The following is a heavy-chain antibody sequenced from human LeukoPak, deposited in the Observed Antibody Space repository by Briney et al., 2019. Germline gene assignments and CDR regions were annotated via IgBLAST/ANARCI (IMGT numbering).Heavy chain of an antibody. CDR3: ARDSDGSGRFDY. J-gene: IGHJ4*02. V-gene: IGHV3-30*04. CDR1: GFTFSSYA. D-gene: IGHD3-10*01. Sequence: AGGSLRLSCAASGFTFSSYAMHWVRQAPGKGLEWVAVISYDGSNKYYADSVKGRFTISRDNSKNTLYLQMNSLRAEDTAVYYCARDSDGSGRFDYWGQGILVTVSS. CDR2: ISYDGSNK.